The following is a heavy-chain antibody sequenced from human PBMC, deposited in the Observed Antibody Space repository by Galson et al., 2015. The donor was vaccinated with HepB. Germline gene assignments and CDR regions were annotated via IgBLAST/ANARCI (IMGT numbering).Heavy chain of an antibody. CDR3: ARGKRPRPITDYSKRGYYFDY. Sequence: ETLSLTCAVYGGSFSGYYWSWIRQPPGKGLEWIGEINHSGSTNYNPSLKSRVTISVDTSKNQFSLKLSSVTAADTAVYYCARGKRPRPITDYSKRGYYFDYWGQGTLVTVSS. J-gene: IGHJ4*02. D-gene: IGHD4-11*01. CDR2: INHSGST. V-gene: IGHV4-34*01. CDR1: GGSFSGYY.